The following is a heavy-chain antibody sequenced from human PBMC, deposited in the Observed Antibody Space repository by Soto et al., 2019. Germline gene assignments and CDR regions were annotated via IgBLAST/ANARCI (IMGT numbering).Heavy chain of an antibody. D-gene: IGHD6-13*01. CDR1: GGSISSYY. Sequence: SETLSLTCTVSGGSISSYYWGWIRQPPGKGLEWIGSIYYSGSTYYNPSLKSRVTISVDTSKNQFSLKLSSVTAADTAVYYCARLAAAGPDYWGQGTLVTVSS. CDR2: IYYSGST. J-gene: IGHJ4*02. CDR3: ARLAAAGPDY. V-gene: IGHV4-39*01.